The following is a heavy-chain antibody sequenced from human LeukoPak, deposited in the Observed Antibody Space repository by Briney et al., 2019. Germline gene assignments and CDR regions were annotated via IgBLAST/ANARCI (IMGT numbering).Heavy chain of an antibody. Sequence: PGGSLRLSCAASGFTFSSYGMHWVRQAPGKGLEWVAVIWYDGSNKYYADSVKGRFTISRDNSKNTLYLQMNSLRAEDTAVYYCARTQPSIAARHSYYYYGMDVWGQGTTVTVPS. V-gene: IGHV3-33*01. CDR1: GFTFSSYG. D-gene: IGHD6-6*01. J-gene: IGHJ6*02. CDR2: IWYDGSNK. CDR3: ARTQPSIAARHSYYYYGMDV.